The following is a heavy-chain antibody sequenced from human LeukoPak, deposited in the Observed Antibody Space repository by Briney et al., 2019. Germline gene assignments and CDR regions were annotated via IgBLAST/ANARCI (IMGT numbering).Heavy chain of an antibody. J-gene: IGHJ4*02. CDR2: INWNGGST. D-gene: IGHD3-22*01. CDR1: GFTFDDYG. CDR3: ARERTYYYDSNPDYFDY. V-gene: IGHV3-20*04. Sequence: GGSLRLSCAASGFTFDDYGMSWVRQAPGKGLEWVSGINWNGGSTGYADSVKGRFTISRDNAKNSLYLQRNSLRAGDTALYYCARERTYYYDSNPDYFDYWGQGTLVTVSS.